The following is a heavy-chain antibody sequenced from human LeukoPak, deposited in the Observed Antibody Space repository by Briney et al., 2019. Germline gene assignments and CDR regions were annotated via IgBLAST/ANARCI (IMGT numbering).Heavy chain of an antibody. CDR2: IYSGGST. D-gene: IGHD2-2*01. J-gene: IGHJ4*02. V-gene: IGHV3-53*01. Sequence: GGSLRLSCAASGFTVSSNYMSWVRQAPGKGLEWVSVIYSGGSTYYADSVKGRFTISRDNSKNTLYLQMNSLRAEDTAVYYCARSSTSFYDFDYWGQGTLVTVSS. CDR1: GFTVSSNY. CDR3: ARSSTSFYDFDY.